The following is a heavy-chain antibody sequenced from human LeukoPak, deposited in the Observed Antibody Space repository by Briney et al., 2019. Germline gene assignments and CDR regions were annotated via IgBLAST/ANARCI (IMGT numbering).Heavy chain of an antibody. CDR1: GGSISNYY. J-gene: IGHJ6*03. V-gene: IGHV4-4*07. CDR3: ARPSARWLRQGRVHMDV. D-gene: IGHD5-24*01. Sequence: SETLSLTCTVSGGSISNYYWTWIRQPAGKGLEWIGRIYSSGSTNYNPSLKSRVTMSVDTSKNQFSLKLSSVTAADTAVYYCARPSARWLRQGRVHMDVWGKGTTVTISS. CDR2: IYSSGST.